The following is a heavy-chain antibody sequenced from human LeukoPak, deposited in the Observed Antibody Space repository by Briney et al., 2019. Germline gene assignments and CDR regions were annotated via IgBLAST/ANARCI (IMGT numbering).Heavy chain of an antibody. V-gene: IGHV3-30-3*01. J-gene: IGHJ4*02. Sequence: GRSLRLSCAASGFTLSSYTIHWVRQAPGKGLEWVAVISSDGTNKYYADSVKGRFTISRDNSKNTLYLQMSSLRAEDTAVYYCARGAYEIVVVTAPTYWGQGTLVTVSS. D-gene: IGHD2-21*02. CDR2: ISSDGTNK. CDR3: ARGAYEIVVVTAPTY. CDR1: GFTLSSYT.